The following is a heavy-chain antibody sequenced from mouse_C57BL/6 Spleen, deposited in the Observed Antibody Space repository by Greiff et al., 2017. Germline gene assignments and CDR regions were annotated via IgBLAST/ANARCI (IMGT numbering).Heavy chain of an antibody. Sequence: QVQLQQSGPELVKPGASVKISCKASGYAFSSSWMNWVKQRPGKGLEWIGRIYPGDGDTNYNGKFKGKATLTADKSSSTAYMQLSSLTSEYSAVYFCTRRQPDYYAMDYWGQGTSVTVSS. J-gene: IGHJ4*01. CDR1: GYAFSSSW. CDR2: IYPGDGDT. V-gene: IGHV1-82*01. CDR3: TRRQPDYYAMDY.